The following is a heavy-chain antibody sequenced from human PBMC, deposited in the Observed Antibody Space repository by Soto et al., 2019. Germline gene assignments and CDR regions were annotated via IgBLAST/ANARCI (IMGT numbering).Heavy chain of an antibody. D-gene: IGHD2-2*01. J-gene: IGHJ6*03. CDR2: INPNSGGT. CDR1: GYTFTGYY. V-gene: IGHV1-2*04. CDR3: ARGGRSAAQYYYYYMDV. Sequence: ASVKVSCKASGYTFTGYYMHWVRQAPGQGLEWMGWINPNSGGTNCAQKFQGWVTMTRDTSISTAYMELSRLRSDDTAVYYCARGGRSAAQYYYYYMDVWGKGTTVTVSS.